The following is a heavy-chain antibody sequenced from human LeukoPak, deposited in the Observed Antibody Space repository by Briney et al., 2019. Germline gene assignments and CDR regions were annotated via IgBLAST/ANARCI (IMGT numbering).Heavy chain of an antibody. D-gene: IGHD2-15*01. CDR3: ASGPSYCSGGSCYSSFFDY. CDR1: GGSISSSSYY. CDR2: IYYSGST. V-gene: IGHV4-39*07. Sequence: PSETLSLTCTVSGGSISSSSYYWGWIRQPPGKGLEWIGSIYYSGSTYYNPSLKSRVTISVDTSKNQFSLKLSSVTAADTAVYYCASGPSYCSGGSCYSSFFDYWGQGTLVTVSS. J-gene: IGHJ4*02.